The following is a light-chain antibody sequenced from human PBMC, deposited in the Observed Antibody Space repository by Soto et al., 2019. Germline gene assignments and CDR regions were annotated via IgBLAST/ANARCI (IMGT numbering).Light chain of an antibody. CDR3: QQYYTRPVT. J-gene: IGKJ4*01. CDR2: YAS. V-gene: IGKV3-15*01. Sequence: IVMTQSPATLSVSPGERVTISCRASQSVTNTLAWYQHKPGQAPRLLISYASRGATGIPARFSGSGSGTDFTLTINSLQSEDFAVYYCQQYYTRPVTFGGGTKVEIK. CDR1: QSVTNT.